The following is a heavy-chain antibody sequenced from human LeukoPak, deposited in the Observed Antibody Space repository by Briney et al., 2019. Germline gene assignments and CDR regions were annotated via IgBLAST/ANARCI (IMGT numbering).Heavy chain of an antibody. CDR2: NSGSGGST. Sequence: GGSLRLSCAASGFTFSSYAMSWVRQAPGKGLEWVSANSGSGGSTYYADPVKGRFTISRDNSKNTLYLQMNGLRAEDTAVYYCAKDPASLGSGGSCYSAWGQGTLVTVSS. J-gene: IGHJ5*02. CDR1: GFTFSSYA. D-gene: IGHD2-15*01. V-gene: IGHV3-23*01. CDR3: AKDPASLGSGGSCYSA.